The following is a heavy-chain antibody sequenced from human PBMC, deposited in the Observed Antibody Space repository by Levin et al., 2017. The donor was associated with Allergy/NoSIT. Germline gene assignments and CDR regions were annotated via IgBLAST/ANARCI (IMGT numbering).Heavy chain of an antibody. CDR1: GFTFSSYA. CDR3: AKDPAYCSSTSCSYYYYYGMDG. J-gene: IGHJ6*02. CDR2: ISGSGGST. Sequence: GESLKISCAASGFTFSSYAMSWVRQAPGKGLEWVSAISGSGGSTYYADSVKGRFTISRDNSKNTLYLQMNSLRAEDTAVYYCAKDPAYCSSTSCSYYYYYGMDGWGQGTTVTVSS. V-gene: IGHV3-23*01. D-gene: IGHD2-2*01.